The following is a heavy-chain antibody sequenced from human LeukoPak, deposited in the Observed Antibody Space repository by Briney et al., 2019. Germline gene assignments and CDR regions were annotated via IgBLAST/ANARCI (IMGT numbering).Heavy chain of an antibody. CDR2: ISASGDST. V-gene: IGHV3-23*01. J-gene: IGHJ4*02. Sequence: GGSLRLSCAASGFTFSNYAMSWVRQAPGKGLEWVSAISASGDSTYHAGSVKGRFTISRDNSKNTLYLQMNSLRAEDTAVYYCARGYYYDSSGYETYWGQGTLVTVSS. CDR1: GFTFSNYA. D-gene: IGHD3-22*01. CDR3: ARGYYYDSSGYETY.